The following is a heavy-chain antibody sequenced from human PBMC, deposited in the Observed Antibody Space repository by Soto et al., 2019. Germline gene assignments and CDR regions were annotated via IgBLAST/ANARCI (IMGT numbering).Heavy chain of an antibody. CDR1: GFTFSSYG. CDR2: ISYDGSNK. V-gene: IGHV3-30*03. D-gene: IGHD2-15*01. Sequence: GGSLRLSCAASGFTFSSYGMHWVRQASGKGLEWVAVISYDGSNKYYADSVKGRFTISRDNSKNTLYLQMNSLRAGDTAVYYCARLGYCSGGSCYGLDYWGQGTLVTVSS. J-gene: IGHJ4*02. CDR3: ARLGYCSGGSCYGLDY.